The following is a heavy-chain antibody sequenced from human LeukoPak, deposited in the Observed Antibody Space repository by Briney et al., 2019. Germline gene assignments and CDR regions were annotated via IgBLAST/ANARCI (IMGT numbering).Heavy chain of an antibody. CDR1: GFTFINYG. D-gene: IGHD5-24*01. CDR2: ISGSGGNT. J-gene: IGHJ4*02. V-gene: IGHV3-23*01. CDR3: AKGGWLEY. Sequence: QPGGSLRLSCEASGFTFINYGMSWVRQAPGKGLEWASGISGSGGNTYYADSAKGRFTISRDDSKNTLYLQMNSLRAEDTAVYYCAKGGWLEYWGQGTLVTVSS.